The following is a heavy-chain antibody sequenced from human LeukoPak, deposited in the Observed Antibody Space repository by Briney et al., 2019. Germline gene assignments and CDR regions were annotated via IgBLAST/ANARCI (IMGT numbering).Heavy chain of an antibody. CDR3: ASRYDFWSGYANNWFDP. CDR2: IIPILGIA. J-gene: IGHJ5*02. Sequence: SVKVSCKASGGTFSSYAISWVRQAPGQGLEWMGRIIPILGIANYAQRFQGRVTITADKSTSTAYMELSSLRSEDTAVYYCASRYDFWSGYANNWFDPWGQGTLVTVSS. D-gene: IGHD3-3*01. CDR1: GGTFSSYA. V-gene: IGHV1-69*04.